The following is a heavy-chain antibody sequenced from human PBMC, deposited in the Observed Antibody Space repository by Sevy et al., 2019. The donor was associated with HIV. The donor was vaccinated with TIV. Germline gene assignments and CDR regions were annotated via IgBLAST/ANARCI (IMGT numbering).Heavy chain of an antibody. CDR2: IKSKADGGTA. Sequence: GGSLRLSCAASGFTFADAWMTWVRQAPGKGLEWVGRIKSKADGGTADYAAPVKARFTVSREDSKNTLYLQMNSLKTEETTVYYCTTDAGFIPRDALQNGGQGSLVTVSS. J-gene: IGHJ1*01. CDR3: TTDAGFIPRDALQN. D-gene: IGHD2-21*01. CDR1: GFTFADAW. V-gene: IGHV3-15*01.